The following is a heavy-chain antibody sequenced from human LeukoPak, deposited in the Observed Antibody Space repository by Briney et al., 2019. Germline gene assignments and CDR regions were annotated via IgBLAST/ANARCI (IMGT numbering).Heavy chain of an antibody. V-gene: IGHV1-2*02. CDR1: GYTFSDSY. D-gene: IGHD1-26*01. J-gene: IGHJ5*02. CDR3: ARAGGRSWFDP. CDR2: MNPKSGGT. Sequence: ASVKVSCKASGYTFSDSYIHWVRQAPGQGLEWMGSMNPKSGGTKCAQKFQGRVSMTRDTSISTAYMELASLTSDDTAVYYCARAGGRSWFDPWGQGTLVTVSS.